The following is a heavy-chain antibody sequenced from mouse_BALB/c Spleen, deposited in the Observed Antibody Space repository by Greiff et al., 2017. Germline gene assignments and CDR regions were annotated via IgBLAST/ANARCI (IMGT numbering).Heavy chain of an antibody. CDR2: ISSGGGST. J-gene: IGHJ2*01. V-gene: IGHV5-12-1*01. Sequence: EVQVVESGGGLVKPGGSLKLSCAASGFAFSSYDMSWVRQTPEKRLEWVAYISSGGGSTYYPDTVKGRFTISRDNAKNTLYLQMSSLKSEDTAMYYCARQVITTVVAFDYWGQGTTLTVSS. CDR3: ARQVITTVVAFDY. D-gene: IGHD1-1*01. CDR1: GFAFSSYD.